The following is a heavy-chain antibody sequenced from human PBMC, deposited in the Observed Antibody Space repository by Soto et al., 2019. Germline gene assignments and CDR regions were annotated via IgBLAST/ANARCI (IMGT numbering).Heavy chain of an antibody. V-gene: IGHV4-4*07. J-gene: IGHJ5*02. CDR1: GGSISSYY. CDR2: VYASGST. CDR3: ARELNIAARPDWFDP. Sequence: XETLSLTCTVSGGSISSYYWSWIRQPAGKGLEWIGRVYASGSTNYNPSLKSRVTMSVDTSKNQFSLKLSSVTAADTAFYYCARELNIAARPDWFDPWGQGTQVTVSS. D-gene: IGHD6-6*01.